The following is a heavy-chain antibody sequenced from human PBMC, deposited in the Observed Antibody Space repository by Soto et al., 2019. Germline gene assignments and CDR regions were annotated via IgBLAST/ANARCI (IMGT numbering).Heavy chain of an antibody. CDR1: GFSLSNARMG. D-gene: IGHD2-2*01. V-gene: IGHV2-26*01. J-gene: IGHJ4*02. Sequence: QVTLKESGPVLVKPTETLTLTCTVSGFSLSNARMGVSWIRQPPGKALEWLAHIFSNDEKPYSTSLKSRLTISKDTSKSQVVLTMTNMDPVDTATYYCARIRRYCSSTSCYAGWFDYWGQGTLVTVSS. CDR3: ARIRRYCSSTSCYAGWFDY. CDR2: IFSNDEK.